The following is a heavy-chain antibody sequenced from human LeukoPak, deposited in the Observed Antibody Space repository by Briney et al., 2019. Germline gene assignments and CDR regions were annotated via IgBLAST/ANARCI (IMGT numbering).Heavy chain of an antibody. CDR3: ARDAGVTTVYGWFDP. CDR1: GGSISSGSYY. V-gene: IGHV4-61*02. J-gene: IGHJ5*02. Sequence: SLTLSLTCTVSGGSISSGSYYWSWIRQPAGKGLEWIGRIYTSGSTNYNPSLESRVTISVDTSKNQFSLKLSSVTAADTAVYYCARDAGVTTVYGWFDPWGQGTLVTVSS. D-gene: IGHD4-11*01. CDR2: IYTSGST.